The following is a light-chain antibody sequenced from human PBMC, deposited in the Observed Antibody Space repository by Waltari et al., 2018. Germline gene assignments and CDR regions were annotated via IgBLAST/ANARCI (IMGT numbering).Light chain of an antibody. Sequence: DIQMTQSPSTLSASVGDRVTLTCRASPSISSWLAWYQQKPGKAPKLLIYKASSLESGVPSRFSGSGSGTEFTLTISSLQPDDFATYYCQQYNSYSRTFGQGTKVEIK. CDR3: QQYNSYSRT. CDR1: PSISSW. V-gene: IGKV1-5*03. CDR2: KAS. J-gene: IGKJ1*01.